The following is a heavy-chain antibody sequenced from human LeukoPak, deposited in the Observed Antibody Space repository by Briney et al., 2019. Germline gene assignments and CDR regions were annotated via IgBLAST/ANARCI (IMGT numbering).Heavy chain of an antibody. CDR3: ARGEWPDY. CDR1: GYTFTGYY. J-gene: IGHJ4*02. V-gene: IGHV7-4-1*02. CDR2: INTNTGNP. D-gene: IGHD3-3*01. Sequence: ASVKVSCKASGYTFTGYYMHWVRQAPGQGLEWMGRINTNTGNPTYAQGFTGRYVFSLDTSVSTTYLQISSLKAEDTAVYYCARGEWPDYWGQGTLVTVSS.